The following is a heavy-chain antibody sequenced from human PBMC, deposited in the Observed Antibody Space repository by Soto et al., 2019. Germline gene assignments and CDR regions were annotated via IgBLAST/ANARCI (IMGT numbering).Heavy chain of an antibody. V-gene: IGHV4-39*02. J-gene: IGHJ5*02. D-gene: IGHD6-25*01. CDR2: IYYSGST. CDR1: GGSISSSSYY. CDR3: ARDSSGAVRWFDP. Sequence: SETLSLTCTVSGGSISSSSYYWGWIRQPPGKGLEWIGSIYYSGSTYYNPSLKSRVTISVDTSKNQFSLKLSSVTAADTAVYYCARDSSGAVRWFDPWGQGTLVTVSS.